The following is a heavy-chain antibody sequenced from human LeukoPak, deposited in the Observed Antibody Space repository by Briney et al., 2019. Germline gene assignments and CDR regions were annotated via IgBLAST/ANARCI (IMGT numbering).Heavy chain of an antibody. V-gene: IGHV3-9*01. CDR2: ISWNSGSI. J-gene: IGHJ4*02. CDR1: GLTFSSYA. Sequence: PGGSLRLSCAASGLTFSSYAMHWVRQAPGKGLEWVSGISWNSGSIGYADSVKGRFTISRDNAKNSLYLQMNSLRAEDTALYYCTQMATTFDYWGQGTLVTVSS. D-gene: IGHD5-24*01. CDR3: TQMATTFDY.